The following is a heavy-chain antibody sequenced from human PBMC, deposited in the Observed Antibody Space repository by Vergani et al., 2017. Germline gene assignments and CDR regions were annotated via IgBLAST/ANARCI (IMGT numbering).Heavy chain of an antibody. J-gene: IGHJ6*03. V-gene: IGHV4-4*02. CDR2: IYHSGST. CDR3: ARTTVVTPYYYYMDV. CDR1: GGPVSSSNW. Sequence: QVQLQESGPGLVKPSGTLSLTCAVSGGPVSSSNWSSWVRPPPGKGLEWIGEIYHSGSTNYNPSLKSLVTISVDKSKNQFSLKRSSVTAADTAVYYCARTTVVTPYYYYMDVWGKGTTVTVSS. D-gene: IGHD4-23*01.